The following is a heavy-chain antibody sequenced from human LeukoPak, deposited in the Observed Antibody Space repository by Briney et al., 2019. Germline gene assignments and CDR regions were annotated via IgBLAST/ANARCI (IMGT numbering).Heavy chain of an antibody. CDR3: ARASQTFGTKYNVFDV. CDR2: ITPTFGTT. CDR1: VGVFSDFA. V-gene: IGHV1-69*15. D-gene: IGHD3-16*01. Sequence: SVKVSCKTSVGVFSDFAIYWMRQAPGHGLDWMGRITPTFGTTNYAQKFEDRVTISLDGPTNTAYMEMSSLRSEDTAVYYCARASQTFGTKYNVFDVWGQGTMIIVSS. J-gene: IGHJ3*01.